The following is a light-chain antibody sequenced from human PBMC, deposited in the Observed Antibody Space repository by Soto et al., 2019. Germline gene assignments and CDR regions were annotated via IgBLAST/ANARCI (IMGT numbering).Light chain of an antibody. J-gene: IGKJ3*01. CDR2: GAS. V-gene: IGKV3-20*01. Sequence: EIVLTQSPGTLSLSPGESATLSCRASQSVSSSYLAWYQHKPGQAPRLLIYGASTRATGIPDRFSGSGSGRDFTVTISRLEPEDFAVYYCPQFVSTFTFGPGTKVDLK. CDR3: PQFVSTFT. CDR1: QSVSSSY.